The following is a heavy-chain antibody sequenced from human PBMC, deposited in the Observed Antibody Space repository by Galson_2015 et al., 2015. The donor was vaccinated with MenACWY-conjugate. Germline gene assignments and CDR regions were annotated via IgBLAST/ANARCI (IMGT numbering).Heavy chain of an antibody. CDR2: ISKSGDST. CDR3: AKGSWEDS. J-gene: IGHJ4*02. V-gene: IGHV3-23*01. Sequence: SLRLSCAASGFTLSNYAMTWVRQAPGKGLEWVSEISKSGDSTNYADPVKGRFTISRDNSRNTLFLQMNSLRAEDTAVYYCAKGSWEDSWGQGTLVTVSS. CDR1: GFTLSNYA. D-gene: IGHD1-26*01.